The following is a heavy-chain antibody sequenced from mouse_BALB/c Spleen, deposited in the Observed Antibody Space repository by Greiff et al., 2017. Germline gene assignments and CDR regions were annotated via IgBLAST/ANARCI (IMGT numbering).Heavy chain of an antibody. V-gene: IGHV5-6-5*01. CDR1: GFTFSSYA. J-gene: IGHJ3*01. CDR2: ISSGGST. CDR3: ARGLLLRSGFAY. D-gene: IGHD1-1*01. Sequence: VQLKESGGGLVKPGGSLKLSCAASGFTFSSYAMSWVRQTPEKRLEWVASISSGGSTYYPDSVKGRFTISRDNARNILYLQMSSLRSEDTAMYYCARGLLLRSGFAYWGQGTLVTVSA.